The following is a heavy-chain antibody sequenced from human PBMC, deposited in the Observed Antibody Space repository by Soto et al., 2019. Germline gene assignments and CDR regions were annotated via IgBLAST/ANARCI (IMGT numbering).Heavy chain of an antibody. CDR1: GGSISSGGYS. V-gene: IGHV4-30-2*01. Sequence: KTSETLSLTCAVSGGSISSGGYSWSWIRQPPGKGLGWIGYIYHSGSTYYNPSLKSRVTISVDRSKNQFSLKLSSVTAADTAVYYCARGGIVVVPAAMGAFDIWGQGTMVTVS. CDR3: ARGGIVVVPAAMGAFDI. J-gene: IGHJ3*02. CDR2: IYHSGST. D-gene: IGHD2-2*01.